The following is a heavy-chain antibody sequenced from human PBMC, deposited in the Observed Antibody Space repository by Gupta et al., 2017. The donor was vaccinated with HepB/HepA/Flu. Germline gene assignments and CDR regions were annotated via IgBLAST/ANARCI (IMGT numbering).Heavy chain of an antibody. V-gene: IGHV3-9*01. D-gene: IGHD6-13*01. CDR3: VRRAAAGGAFDY. Sequence: EVQLVESGGGLVQPGRSLRLSCAASGFTFDDYAMHWVRQAPGKGLEWVSGFSWKSGSIGYADSVKGRFTISRDNAKNSLYLQMYSLRPEDTALYYCVRRAAAGGAFDYWGQGTLVTVSS. J-gene: IGHJ4*02. CDR2: FSWKSGSI. CDR1: GFTFDDYA.